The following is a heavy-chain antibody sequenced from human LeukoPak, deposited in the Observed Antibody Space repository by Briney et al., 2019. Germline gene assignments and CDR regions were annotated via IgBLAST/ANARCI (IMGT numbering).Heavy chain of an antibody. CDR2: IYYSGST. D-gene: IGHD3-10*01. CDR3: ARGLTGEFDY. J-gene: IGHJ4*02. CDR1: GFTFSSYA. Sequence: GSLRLSCAASGFTFSSYAMSWVRQPPGKGLEWIGYIYYSGSTNYNPSLKSRVTISVDTSKNQFSLKLSSVTAADTAVYYCARGLTGEFDYWGQGTLVTVSS. V-gene: IGHV4-59*01.